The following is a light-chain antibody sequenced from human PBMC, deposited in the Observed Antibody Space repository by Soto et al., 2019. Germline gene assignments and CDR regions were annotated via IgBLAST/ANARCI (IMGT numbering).Light chain of an antibody. V-gene: IGKV3-20*01. J-gene: IGKJ4*01. CDR1: QSVTSRR. CDR3: QQYGSSPPLT. CDR2: DAS. Sequence: EIVLTQSPATLSLSPGERATLSCRASQSVTSRRLGWYQQKPGQAPRLLIYDASGRATGIPDRFSGSGSGTDFTLTISRLEPEDFAVYYCQQYGSSPPLTFGGGTKVEIK.